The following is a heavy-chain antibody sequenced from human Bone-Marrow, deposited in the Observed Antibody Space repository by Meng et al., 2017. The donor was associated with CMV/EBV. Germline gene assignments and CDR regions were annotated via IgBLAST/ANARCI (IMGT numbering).Heavy chain of an antibody. V-gene: IGHV1-46*01. J-gene: IGHJ4*02. CDR3: ARSRTSIAARF. CDR2: INPSGGST. D-gene: IGHD6-6*01. Sequence: SCEASGYTLTSYYMHWVRQAPGQGLEWMGIINPSGGSTSYAQKFQGRVTMTRDTSTSTVYMELSSLRSEDTAVYYCARSRTSIAARFWGQGTLVTVSS. CDR1: GYTLTSYY.